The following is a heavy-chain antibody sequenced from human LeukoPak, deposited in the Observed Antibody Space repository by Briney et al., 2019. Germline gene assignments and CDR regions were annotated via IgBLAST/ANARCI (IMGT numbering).Heavy chain of an antibody. Sequence: SETLSLTCAVFGGSFSGYYWTWIRQSPGKGLEWIGEINHSGSTNYIPSLKSRVTISVDTSKNQFSLKLSSVTAADTAVYYCARTGPYGGIDYWGQGTLVTVSS. CDR2: INHSGST. J-gene: IGHJ4*02. CDR3: ARTGPYGGIDY. V-gene: IGHV4-34*01. D-gene: IGHD4-23*01. CDR1: GGSFSGYY.